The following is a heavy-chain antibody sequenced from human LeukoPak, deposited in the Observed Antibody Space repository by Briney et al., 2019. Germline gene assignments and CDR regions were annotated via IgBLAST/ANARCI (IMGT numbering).Heavy chain of an antibody. CDR1: GFTISSYE. J-gene: IGHJ3*02. V-gene: IGHV3-48*03. D-gene: IGHD2-15*01. CDR2: ISSSGSTI. Sequence: GGSLRLSCAASGFTISSYEMNWVRQAPGKALEWVSYISSSGSTIYYADSVKGRFTISRDNAKNSLYLQMNSLRAEDTAVYYCARGGSPHAFDIWGHGAMVTVSS. CDR3: ARGGSPHAFDI.